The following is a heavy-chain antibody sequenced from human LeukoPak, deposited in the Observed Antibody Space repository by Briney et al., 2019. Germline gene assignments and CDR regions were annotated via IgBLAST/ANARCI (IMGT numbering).Heavy chain of an antibody. CDR3: ASPYDFWSGYFDY. Sequence: GGSLRLSCAASGFTFSSYWMSWVRQAPGKGLEWVSSISGTGHSTNYADSVKGRFTISRDNSKNTLYLQMNSLRAEDTAVYYCASPYDFWSGYFDYWGQGTLVTVSS. CDR1: GFTFSSYW. CDR2: ISGTGHST. D-gene: IGHD3-3*01. V-gene: IGHV3-23*01. J-gene: IGHJ4*02.